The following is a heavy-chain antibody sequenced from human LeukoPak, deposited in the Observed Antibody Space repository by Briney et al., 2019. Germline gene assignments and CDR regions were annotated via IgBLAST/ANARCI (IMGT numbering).Heavy chain of an antibody. Sequence: SVKVSCKASGGTFSSYAISWVRQAPGQGLEWMGGIIPIFGTANYAQKFQGRVTITTDESTSTAYMELSSLRSEDTAVYYCARDVQYGELLFDYWGQGTLVTVSS. J-gene: IGHJ4*02. CDR2: IIPIFGTA. CDR1: GGTFSSYA. D-gene: IGHD1-26*01. CDR3: ARDVQYGELLFDY. V-gene: IGHV1-69*05.